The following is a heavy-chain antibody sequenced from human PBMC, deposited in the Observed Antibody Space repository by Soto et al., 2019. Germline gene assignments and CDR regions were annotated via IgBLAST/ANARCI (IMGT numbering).Heavy chain of an antibody. Sequence: QVQLVQSGAEVKKPGASVKVSCKASGYTFTSYAMHWVRQAPGQRLEWMGWINAGNGNTKYSQKFQGRVTITRDTSASTAYMELSSLRSEDTAVYYCARSHTRGSYGSGSQKYYYYYYMDVWGKGTTVTVSS. CDR1: GYTFTSYA. D-gene: IGHD3-10*01. V-gene: IGHV1-3*01. CDR2: INAGNGNT. J-gene: IGHJ6*03. CDR3: ARSHTRGSYGSGSQKYYYYYYMDV.